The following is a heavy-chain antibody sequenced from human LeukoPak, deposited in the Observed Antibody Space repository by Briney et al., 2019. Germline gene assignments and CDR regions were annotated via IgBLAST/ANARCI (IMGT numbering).Heavy chain of an antibody. CDR1: RFTFSTYS. D-gene: IGHD6-13*01. CDR3: ATTREYSSSWCFDY. J-gene: IGHJ4*02. V-gene: IGHV3-7*01. Sequence: GGSLRLSCAASRFTFSTYSMSWVRQAPGKGLEWVANIKQDGSEKYYVDSVKGRFTISRDNAKNSLFLQMNTLRAGDTAVYYCATTREYSSSWCFDYWGQGTLVTVSS. CDR2: IKQDGSEK.